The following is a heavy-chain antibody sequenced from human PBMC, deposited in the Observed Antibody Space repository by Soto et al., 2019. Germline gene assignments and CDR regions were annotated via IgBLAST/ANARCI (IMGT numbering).Heavy chain of an antibody. V-gene: IGHV3-66*01. Sequence: EVQLVESGGGLVQPGGSLRLSCTASGFTVSSNYMSWVRQAPGKGLEWVSVIYSGGTTYYADSVKGRFTISRDNSKNTLYLQMNSLRAEDTAVYYCARGGSASGGYYDYVMDVWGQGTTVTVSS. J-gene: IGHJ6*02. CDR3: ARGGSASGGYYDYVMDV. CDR1: GFTVSSNY. D-gene: IGHD3-16*01. CDR2: IYSGGTT.